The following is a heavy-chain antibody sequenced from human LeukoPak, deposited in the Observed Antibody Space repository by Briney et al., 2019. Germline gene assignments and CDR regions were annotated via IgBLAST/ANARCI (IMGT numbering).Heavy chain of an antibody. CDR1: GGTFSSYA. CDR3: ARGFHPQLQVHRY. D-gene: IGHD1-1*01. V-gene: IGHV1-69*01. Sequence: SVKVSCKASGGTFSSYAISWVRQAPGQGLEWMGGIIPIFGSTNYAQKFQGRVTIAADESTSTVYMELSSLTSDDTAVYYCARGFHPQLQVHRYWGQGTLVTVSS. J-gene: IGHJ4*02. CDR2: IIPIFGST.